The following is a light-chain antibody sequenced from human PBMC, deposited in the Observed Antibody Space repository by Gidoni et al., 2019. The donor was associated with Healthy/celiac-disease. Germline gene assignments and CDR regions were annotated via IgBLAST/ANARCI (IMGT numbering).Light chain of an antibody. CDR3: QAWDSSTNVV. J-gene: IGLJ2*01. CDR1: NLGDKY. CDR2: QDS. Sequence: SYELTQPPSVSVSPGQTASITCSGDNLGDKYACWYQQKPGQSPVLVIYQDSKRPSGIPERFSGSNSWNTATLTISGTQAMDEADYYCQAWDSSTNVVFGGGTKLTVL. V-gene: IGLV3-1*01.